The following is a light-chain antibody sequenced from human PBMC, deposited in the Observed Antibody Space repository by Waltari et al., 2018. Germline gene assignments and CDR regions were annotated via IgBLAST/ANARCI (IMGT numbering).Light chain of an antibody. CDR3: HHTYSSPS. Sequence: IVMSQSPLSLPVTLGEPASLSCRSSQSLLHRNGYNYLEWYLQKPGQSPQLLIYLGSNRASGVPDRFSGSGSGSDFTLTINSLQAEDVAVYYCHHTYSSPSFGQGTKLEI. V-gene: IGKV2-28*01. CDR2: LGS. J-gene: IGKJ2*01. CDR1: QSLLHRNGYNY.